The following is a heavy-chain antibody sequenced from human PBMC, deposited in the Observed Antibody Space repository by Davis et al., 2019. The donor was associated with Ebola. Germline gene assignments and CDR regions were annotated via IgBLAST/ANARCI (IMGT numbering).Heavy chain of an antibody. Sequence: GESLKISCAASGFTFSSYSMNWVRQAPGKGLEWVSSISSSSSYIYYADSVKGRFTTSRDNAKNSLYLQMNSLRAEDTALYYCAKGRYTVTTGPDYWGQGTLVTVSS. J-gene: IGHJ4*02. CDR3: AKGRYTVTTGPDY. CDR2: ISSSSSYI. CDR1: GFTFSSYS. D-gene: IGHD4-17*01. V-gene: IGHV3-21*04.